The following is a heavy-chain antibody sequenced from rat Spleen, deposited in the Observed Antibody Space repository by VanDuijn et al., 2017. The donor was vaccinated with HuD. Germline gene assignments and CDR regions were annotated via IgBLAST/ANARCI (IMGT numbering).Heavy chain of an antibody. D-gene: IGHD1-5*01. CDR1: GFSLTSHH. Sequence: QVQLEESGPGLVQPSQTLSLTCTVSGFSLTSHHVHWVRQPPGKGLEWIAAISSGGSTYYNSALKSRLSISRDTSKSQVFLKMNSLQTEDTAIYFCTRGRYSRYFDFWGPGTMVTVSS. CDR3: TRGRYSRYFDF. V-gene: IGHV2S12*01. CDR2: ISSGGST. J-gene: IGHJ1*01.